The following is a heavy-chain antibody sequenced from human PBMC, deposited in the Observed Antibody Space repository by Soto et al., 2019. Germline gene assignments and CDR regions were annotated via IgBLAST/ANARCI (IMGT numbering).Heavy chain of an antibody. V-gene: IGHV1-8*02. D-gene: IGHD6-6*01. J-gene: IGHJ5*02. Sequence: APVKVACKASGGTVSSYAISWVRQAPGQGLEWMGWMNPNSGNTGYAQKFQGRVTMTRNTSISTAYMELSSLRSEDTAVYYCARANSIAARRSVWFDPWGQGTLVTVSS. CDR2: MNPNSGNT. CDR3: ARANSIAARRSVWFDP. CDR1: GGTVSSYA.